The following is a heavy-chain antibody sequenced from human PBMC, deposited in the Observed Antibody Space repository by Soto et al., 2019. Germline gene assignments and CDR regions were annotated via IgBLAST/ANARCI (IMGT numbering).Heavy chain of an antibody. CDR1: GGSISSGGYY. CDR2: IYYSGST. D-gene: IGHD3-9*01. CDR3: ARGTWVILGPYYDISLNWFDP. J-gene: IGHJ5*02. V-gene: IGHV4-31*03. Sequence: KTSETLSLTCTVSGGSISSGGYYWSWIRQHPGKGLEWIGYIYYSGSTYYNPSLKSRVTISVDTSKNQFSLKLSSVTAADTAVYYCARGTWVILGPYYDISLNWFDPWGQGTLVTVSS.